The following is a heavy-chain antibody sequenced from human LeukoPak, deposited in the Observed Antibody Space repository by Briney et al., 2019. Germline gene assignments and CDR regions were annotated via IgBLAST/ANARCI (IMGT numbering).Heavy chain of an antibody. J-gene: IGHJ4*02. D-gene: IGHD2-21*01. CDR2: MYHSGIT. CDR3: ARVYSLVRQYFDY. Sequence: SETLSLTCTVSGYSIRSGYYWGGIRQPPRKGLEWIGTMYHSGITYYNPSLKSRVTISVDTSKNQFSLKLSSVTAADTAVYYCARVYSLVRQYFDYWGQGTLVTVSS. V-gene: IGHV4-38-2*02. CDR1: GYSIRSGYY.